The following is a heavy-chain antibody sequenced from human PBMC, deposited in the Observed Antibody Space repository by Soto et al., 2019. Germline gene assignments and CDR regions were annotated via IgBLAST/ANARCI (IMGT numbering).Heavy chain of an antibody. CDR1: GFTFSTYG. D-gene: IGHD4-17*01. J-gene: IGHJ6*02. CDR3: AKGLQSYGDYDYYCYGMDV. V-gene: IGHV3-30*18. CDR2: ISYDGTNK. Sequence: QVQLVESGGGEVQPGRSLTISCAASGFTFSTYGMHWVLQTPGKGLERVAVISYDGTNKFYSDSVKGRFTISRDNFKNTLTLQMNSLRADDTAVYSCAKGLQSYGDYDYYCYGMDVWGLGTRVTVSS.